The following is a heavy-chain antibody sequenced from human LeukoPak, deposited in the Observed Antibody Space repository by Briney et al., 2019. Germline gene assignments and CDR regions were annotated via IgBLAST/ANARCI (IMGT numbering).Heavy chain of an antibody. J-gene: IGHJ1*01. D-gene: IGHD3-22*01. CDR2: IYSTGGT. Sequence: SETLSLTCTVSGDSITSGTYYWGWIRQTPGKGLEWIGNIYSTGGTSFNPSFKSRITMSVDTSKNQFSLKLNSVTAADTAVYFCARDSGFWLFWGQGTLVTVSS. CDR1: GDSITSGTYY. V-gene: IGHV4-39*07. CDR3: ARDSGFWLF.